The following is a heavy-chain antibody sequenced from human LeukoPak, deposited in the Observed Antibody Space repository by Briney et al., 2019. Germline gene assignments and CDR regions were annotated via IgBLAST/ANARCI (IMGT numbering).Heavy chain of an antibody. J-gene: IGHJ4*02. D-gene: IGHD4-17*01. Sequence: ASVKVPCKASGYTFTSYDINWVRQATGQGLEWMGWMNPNSGNTGYAQKFQGRVTMTRNTSISTAYMELSSLRSEDTAVYYCARSTYGDYDLYFDYWGQGTLVTVSS. V-gene: IGHV1-8*01. CDR3: ARSTYGDYDLYFDY. CDR2: MNPNSGNT. CDR1: GYTFTSYD.